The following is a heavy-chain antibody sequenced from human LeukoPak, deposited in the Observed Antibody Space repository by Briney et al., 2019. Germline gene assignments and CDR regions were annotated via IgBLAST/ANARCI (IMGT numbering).Heavy chain of an antibody. D-gene: IGHD3-22*01. CDR2: IYTSGST. J-gene: IGHJ4*02. V-gene: IGHV4-4*07. CDR3: ARRTYYYDSGGYPLLDY. Sequence: PSETLSLTCTVSGGSISSYYWSWIRQPAGKGLEWIGRIYTSGSTNYNPSLKSRVTMSVDTSRNQFSLKLSSVTAADTAVYYCARRTYYYDSGGYPLLDYWGQGTLVTVSS. CDR1: GGSISSYY.